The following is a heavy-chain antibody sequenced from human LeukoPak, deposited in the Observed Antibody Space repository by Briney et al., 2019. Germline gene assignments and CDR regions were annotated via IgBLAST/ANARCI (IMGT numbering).Heavy chain of an antibody. CDR2: IIPIFGAA. CDR3: ASAPSGSYPYNWFDP. CDR1: GGTFSSYA. D-gene: IGHD1-26*01. Sequence: ASVKVSCKASGGTFSSYAISWVRQAPGQGLEWMGGIIPIFGAANYAQKFQGRVTITTDESTSTAYMELSSLRSEDTAVYYCASAPSGSYPYNWFDPWGQGTLVTVSS. J-gene: IGHJ5*02. V-gene: IGHV1-69*05.